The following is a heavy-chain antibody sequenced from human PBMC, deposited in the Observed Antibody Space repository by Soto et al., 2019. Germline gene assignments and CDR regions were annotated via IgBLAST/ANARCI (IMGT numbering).Heavy chain of an antibody. CDR1: GFTFSSYS. CDR2: ISSSSSYI. CDR3: ARVKTQYEPDDAFDI. Sequence: PGGSLRLSCAASGFTFSSYSMNWVRQAPGKGLEWVSSISSSSSYIYYADSVKGRFTISRDNAKNSLYLQMNSLRAEDTAVYYCARVKTQYEPDDAFDIWGQGTMVTVSS. J-gene: IGHJ3*02. D-gene: IGHD3-16*01. V-gene: IGHV3-21*01.